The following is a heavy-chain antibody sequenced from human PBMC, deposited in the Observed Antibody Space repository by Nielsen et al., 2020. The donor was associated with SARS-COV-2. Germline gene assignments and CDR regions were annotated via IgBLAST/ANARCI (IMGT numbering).Heavy chain of an antibody. J-gene: IGHJ5*02. CDR2: IYYSGST. CDR3: VRDRALGIAAPGTGWFDP. V-gene: IGHV4-39*02. D-gene: IGHD6-13*01. CDR1: GGSVSSGSYY. Sequence: SETLSLTCTVSGGSVSSGSYYWGWIRQPPGKGLEWIGSIYYSGSTYYNPSLKSRVTISVDTSKNQFSLKLSSVTAADTAVYYCVRDRALGIAAPGTGWFDPWGQGTLVTVSS.